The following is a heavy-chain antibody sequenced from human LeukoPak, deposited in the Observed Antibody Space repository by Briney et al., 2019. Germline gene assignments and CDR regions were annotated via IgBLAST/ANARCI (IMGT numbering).Heavy chain of an antibody. D-gene: IGHD1-26*01. V-gene: IGHV3-23*01. CDR3: AKTSGSHWGSSRMDYYMDV. CDR1: GFTFSSYA. Sequence: GGSLRLSCAASGFTFSSYAMSWVRQAPGKGLEWVSAISGSGGSTYYADSVKGRFTISRDNSKNTLYLQMNSLRAEDTAVYYCAKTSGSHWGSSRMDYYMDVWGKGTTVTVSS. CDR2: ISGSGGST. J-gene: IGHJ6*03.